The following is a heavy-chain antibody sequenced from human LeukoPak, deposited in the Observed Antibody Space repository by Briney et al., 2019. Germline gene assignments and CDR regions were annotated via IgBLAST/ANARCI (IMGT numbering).Heavy chain of an antibody. Sequence: AGGSLRLSCAASGFTFSSYAMHWVRQAPGKGLEWVAVISYDGSNKYYADSVKGRFTISRDNSKNTLYLQMNSLRVDDTAVYYCARGMKPGGWFGEFSYYYYYYMDVWGKGTTVTISS. D-gene: IGHD3-10*01. CDR3: ARGMKPGGWFGEFSYYYYYYMDV. V-gene: IGHV3-30*04. CDR2: ISYDGSNK. CDR1: GFTFSSYA. J-gene: IGHJ6*03.